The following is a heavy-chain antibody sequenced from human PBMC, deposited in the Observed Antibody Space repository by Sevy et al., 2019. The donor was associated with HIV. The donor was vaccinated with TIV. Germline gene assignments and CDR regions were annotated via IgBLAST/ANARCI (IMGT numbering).Heavy chain of an antibody. J-gene: IGHJ4*02. CDR2: FDPEDGET. CDR1: GYTLTELS. D-gene: IGHD2-8*01. Sequence: ASVKVSCKVSGYTLTELSMHWVRQAPGKGLEWMGGFDPEDGETIYAQKFQGRVPMTEDTSTDTAYMELSSLRSEDTAVYYCATARYCTNGVCSDFDYWGQGTLVTVSS. CDR3: ATARYCTNGVCSDFDY. V-gene: IGHV1-24*01.